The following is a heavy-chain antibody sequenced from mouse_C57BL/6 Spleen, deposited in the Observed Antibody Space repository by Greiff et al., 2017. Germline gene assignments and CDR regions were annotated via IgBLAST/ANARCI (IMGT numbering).Heavy chain of an antibody. CDR2: ISYDGSN. Sequence: VQLQQSGPGLVKPSQSLSLTCSVTGYSITSGYYWNWIRQFPGNKLEWMGYISYDGSNNYNPSLKNRISITRDTSKNQFFLKLNSVTTEDTATYYCARAGYYGYDDGYFDYWGQGTTLTVSS. D-gene: IGHD2-2*01. V-gene: IGHV3-6*01. CDR3: ARAGYYGYDDGYFDY. CDR1: GYSITSGYY. J-gene: IGHJ2*01.